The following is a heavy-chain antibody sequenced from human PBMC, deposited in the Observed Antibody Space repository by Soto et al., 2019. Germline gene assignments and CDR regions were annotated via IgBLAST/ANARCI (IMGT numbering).Heavy chain of an antibody. V-gene: IGHV1-18*01. D-gene: IGHD1-7*01. CDR3: AREVSWNYDPYYYYGMDV. CDR1: GYTFTSYG. CDR2: ISAYNGNT. J-gene: IGHJ6*02. Sequence: ASVKVSCKASGYTFTSYGISWVRRAPGQGLEWMGWISAYNGNTNYAQKLQGRVTMTTDTSTSTAYMELRSLRSDDTAVYYCAREVSWNYDPYYYYGMDVWGQGTTVTVSS.